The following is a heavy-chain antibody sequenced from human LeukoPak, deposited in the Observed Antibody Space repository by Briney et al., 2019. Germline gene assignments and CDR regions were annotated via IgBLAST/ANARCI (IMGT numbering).Heavy chain of an antibody. Sequence: AAPKVSCKPSRYTFTVYYMHWVRPAPEQGLEWMGCINPNSVVTNYTQKFQGRVTKSRDTSISTDYMELSRLRSDDTAVYYCARGGVLRYFDWLRPKYFDYWGQGTLV. J-gene: IGHJ4*02. CDR2: INPNSVVT. V-gene: IGHV1-2*02. CDR1: RYTFTVYY. CDR3: ARGGVLRYFDWLRPKYFDY. D-gene: IGHD3-9*01.